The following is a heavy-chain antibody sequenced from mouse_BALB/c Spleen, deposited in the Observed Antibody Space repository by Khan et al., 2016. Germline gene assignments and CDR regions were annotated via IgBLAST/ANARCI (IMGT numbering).Heavy chain of an antibody. D-gene: IGHD2-10*01. CDR3: ARSYYGNYAWFAY. Sequence: VQLQQPGAELVRPGALVKLSCKASGFNIIHYYMHWVKQRPEQGLEWIGWIDPENGNTINDPKFQGKAIITADTSYNTVYLQLTSLTSEDTAVYYCARSYYGNYAWFAYWGQGTLVTVSA. V-gene: IGHV14-1*02. CDR2: IDPENGNT. CDR1: GFNIIHYY. J-gene: IGHJ3*01.